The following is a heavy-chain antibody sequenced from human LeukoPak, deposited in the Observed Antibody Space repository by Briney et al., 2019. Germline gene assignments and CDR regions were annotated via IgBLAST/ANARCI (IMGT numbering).Heavy chain of an antibody. CDR2: IYYSGST. Sequence: SQTLSLTCTVSGGSISSGGYYWSWIRQHPGKGPEWIGYIYYSGSTYYNPSLKSRVTISVDTSKNQFSLRLSSVTAADTAVYYCAAVRLGELSSFDYWGQGTLVTVSS. CDR3: AAVRLGELSSFDY. J-gene: IGHJ4*02. CDR1: GGSISSGGYY. V-gene: IGHV4-31*03. D-gene: IGHD3-16*02.